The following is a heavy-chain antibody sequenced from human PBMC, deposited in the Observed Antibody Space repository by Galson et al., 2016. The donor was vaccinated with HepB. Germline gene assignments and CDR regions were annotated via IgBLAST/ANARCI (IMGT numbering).Heavy chain of an antibody. J-gene: IGHJ4*02. Sequence: PALVKPTQTLTLTCSLSGFSLTRSGVGVGWIRQPPGKALEWLALIYWDDDKRYSPSLKSRLTITKDTSKNQVVLRMTNMDPVDTATYYCAHVPQWEVSTPYFFDYWGQGTLVTVSS. CDR3: AHVPQWEVSTPYFFDY. CDR1: GFSLTRSGVG. V-gene: IGHV2-5*02. D-gene: IGHD1-26*01. CDR2: IYWDDDK.